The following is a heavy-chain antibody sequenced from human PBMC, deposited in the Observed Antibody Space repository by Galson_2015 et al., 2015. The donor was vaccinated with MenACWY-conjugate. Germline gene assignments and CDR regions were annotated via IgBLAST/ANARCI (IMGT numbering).Heavy chain of an antibody. Sequence: SVKVSCKASGYTFNTYALHWVRQAPGQGLEWMAWIRVGNGNTKYSQKFQGRVTVTSDTSASTGYMELSSLRSEDTAVYYCVRDVCSTTSCDSAHYWGQGTLVTVSS. V-gene: IGHV1-3*01. CDR1: GYTFNTYA. D-gene: IGHD2-2*01. CDR2: IRVGNGNT. CDR3: VRDVCSTTSCDSAHY. J-gene: IGHJ4*02.